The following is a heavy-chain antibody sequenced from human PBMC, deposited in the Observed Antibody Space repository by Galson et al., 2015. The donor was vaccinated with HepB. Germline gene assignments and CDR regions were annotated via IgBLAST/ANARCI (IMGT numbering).Heavy chain of an antibody. J-gene: IGHJ4*02. CDR1: GFTFSSYG. CDR3: AKDSSWRQKGSSYDY. V-gene: IGHV3-30*18. Sequence: SLRLSCAASGFTFSSYGMHWVRQAPGKGLEWVAVISYDGSNKYYADSVKGRFTISRDNSKNTLYLQMNSLRAEDTAVYYCAKDSSWRQKGSSYDYWGQGTLVTVSS. D-gene: IGHD6-13*01. CDR2: ISYDGSNK.